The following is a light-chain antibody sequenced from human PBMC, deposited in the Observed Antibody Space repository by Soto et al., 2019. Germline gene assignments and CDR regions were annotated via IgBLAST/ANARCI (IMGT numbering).Light chain of an antibody. J-gene: IGKJ4*01. CDR2: DAS. CDR1: QSVRTS. V-gene: IGKV3-11*01. CDR3: QQRSNGFT. Sequence: EVVLTQSPATLSLSPGERATLSCRASQSVRTSLVWYQQKPGQAPRLLIYDASKRATGVPARFSGSGSGTDFSLTISSLEPEDFAYYYGQQRSNGFTFGGGTKVEV.